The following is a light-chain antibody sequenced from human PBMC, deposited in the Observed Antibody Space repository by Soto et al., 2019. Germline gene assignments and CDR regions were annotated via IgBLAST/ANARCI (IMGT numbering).Light chain of an antibody. CDR3: QQYITLPHT. CDR2: GIS. CDR1: QSVTNNF. J-gene: IGKJ2*01. Sequence: ENVLTQSPGTLSLSPGERATLSCRASQSVTNNFFAWYQQRPGQAPRLLIYGISNRATGIPDGFSGSGSGTDFTLTISRLEPEDFVVYYCQQYITLPHTFGQGTKLEVK. V-gene: IGKV3-20*01.